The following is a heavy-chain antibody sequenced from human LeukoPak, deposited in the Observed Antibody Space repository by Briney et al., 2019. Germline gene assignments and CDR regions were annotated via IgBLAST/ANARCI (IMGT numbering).Heavy chain of an antibody. J-gene: IGHJ4*02. CDR2: LSANGVKT. V-gene: IGHV3-23*01. D-gene: IGHD2-15*01. CDR3: AKAQCSGASCSRLDD. CDR1: GFAFMTYA. Sequence: GGSLRLSCAASGFAFMTYAMSWVRQAPGKGLEWVSALSANGVKTYYADSVKGRFTISRDNSKNTLFLQMNSLRAEDTALYYCAKAQCSGASCSRLDDWGQGTLVTVSS.